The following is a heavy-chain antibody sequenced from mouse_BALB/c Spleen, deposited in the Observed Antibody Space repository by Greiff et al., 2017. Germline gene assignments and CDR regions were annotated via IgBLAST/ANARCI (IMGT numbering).Heavy chain of an antibody. Sequence: EVKLVESGGGLVQPGGSLKLSCAASGFTFSSYTMSWVRQTPEKRLEWVAYISNGGGSTYYPDTVKGRFTISRDNAKNTLYLQMSSLKSEDTAMYYCASGYGTTPGFAYWGQGTLVTVSA. CDR3: ASGYGTTPGFAY. D-gene: IGHD3-2*02. CDR1: GFTFSSYT. V-gene: IGHV5-12-2*01. J-gene: IGHJ3*01. CDR2: ISNGGGST.